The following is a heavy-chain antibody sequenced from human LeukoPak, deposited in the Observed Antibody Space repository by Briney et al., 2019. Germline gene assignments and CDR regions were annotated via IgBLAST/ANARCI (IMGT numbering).Heavy chain of an antibody. CDR2: IFYSGST. V-gene: IGHV4-39*07. CDR3: AREVAMIRGAKNWFDR. Sequence: SETLSLTCTVSGGSISSSNYYWGWIRQPPGKGLEWVGSIFYSGSTYYNPSLNSRVTISVDTSKNQFSLQLNSVTPEDTAMYYCAREVAMIRGAKNWFDRWGQGTLVTVSS. J-gene: IGHJ5*02. CDR1: GGSISSSNYY. D-gene: IGHD3-10*01.